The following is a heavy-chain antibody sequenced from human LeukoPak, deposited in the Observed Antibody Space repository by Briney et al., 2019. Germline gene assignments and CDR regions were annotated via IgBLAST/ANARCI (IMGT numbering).Heavy chain of an antibody. CDR1: GFTFSSYS. CDR3: ARGHTAVTRHFDF. Sequence: QTGGSLRLSCAASGFTFSSYSMNWVRQAPGKGLEWVSYISSSSSTIYYVDSVKGRFTISRDNAKNSLYLQMNSLRAEDTAVYYCARGHTAVTRHFDFWGQGTLVTVSS. D-gene: IGHD4-17*01. CDR2: ISSSSSTI. J-gene: IGHJ4*02. V-gene: IGHV3-48*01.